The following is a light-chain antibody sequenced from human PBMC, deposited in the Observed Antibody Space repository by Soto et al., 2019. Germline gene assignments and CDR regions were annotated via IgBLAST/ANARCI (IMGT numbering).Light chain of an antibody. CDR2: DVS. CDR1: SSDVGGYNY. Sequence: QSALTQAASVSGAAGQSSTISYTGTSSDVGGYNYVSWYRQHPGRAPKLMIYDVSNRPSGVSNRFSGSKSGNTASLTISGLQAEDEADYYCSSYTRSSPYVFGTGTKVTVL. CDR3: SSYTRSSPYV. J-gene: IGLJ1*01. V-gene: IGLV2-14*01.